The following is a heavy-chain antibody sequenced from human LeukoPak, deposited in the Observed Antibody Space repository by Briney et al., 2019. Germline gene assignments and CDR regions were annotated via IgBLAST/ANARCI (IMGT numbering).Heavy chain of an antibody. Sequence: GRSLRLSCAASGFTFSSYGMHWVRQAPGKGLEWVAVISYDGSNKYYADSVKGRFTISRDNSKNTLYLQMNSLRAEDTAVYYCARDERDCSSTSCYKSLGWYFDLWGRGTLVTVSS. V-gene: IGHV3-30*03. D-gene: IGHD2-2*02. CDR3: ARDERDCSSTSCYKSLGWYFDL. CDR1: GFTFSSYG. CDR2: ISYDGSNK. J-gene: IGHJ2*01.